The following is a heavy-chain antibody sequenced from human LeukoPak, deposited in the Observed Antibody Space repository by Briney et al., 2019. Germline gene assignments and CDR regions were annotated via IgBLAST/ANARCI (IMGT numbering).Heavy chain of an antibody. CDR1: GGSISRYY. CDR2: IYTCGST. Sequence: SETLSLTCTVSGGSISRYYWRWIRQPSGKGLESVRRIYTCGSTNYNPALKSRVTMSVDTSKNQFSLKLSSVTAADTAVYYCARETYYYDSSGYVDWGQGTLVTVSS. J-gene: IGHJ4*02. D-gene: IGHD3-22*01. V-gene: IGHV4-4*07. CDR3: ARETYYYDSSGYVD.